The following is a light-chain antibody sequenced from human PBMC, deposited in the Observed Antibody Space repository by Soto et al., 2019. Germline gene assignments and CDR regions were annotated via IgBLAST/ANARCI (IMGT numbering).Light chain of an antibody. J-gene: IGLJ2*01. CDR3: QSYDISLSVSVV. CDR2: GNT. V-gene: IGLV1-40*01. CDR1: SSNIGAGYD. Sequence: QPVLTQPPSVSGAPGQRVTISCTGSSSNIGAGYDVQWYQQLPGAAPRLLIFGNTNRPSGVPDRFSGSRSGTSASLAISGLQAEDEADYYCQSYDISLSVSVVFGGGTKRTVL.